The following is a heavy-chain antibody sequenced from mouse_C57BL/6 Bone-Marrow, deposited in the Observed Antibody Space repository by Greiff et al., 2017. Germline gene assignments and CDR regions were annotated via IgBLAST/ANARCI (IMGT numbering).Heavy chain of an antibody. J-gene: IGHJ1*03. CDR3: ARSIYYYGSSLYWYVDV. CDR2: IDPSDSYT. CDR1: GYTFTSYW. Sequence: VQLQQPGAELVMPGASVKLSCKASGYTFTSYWMHWVKQRPGQGLEWIGEIDPSDSYTNYNQKFKGKSTLTVDKSSSTAYMQLSRLTSEDSAVYYCARSIYYYGSSLYWYVDVWGTGTTVTVSS. D-gene: IGHD1-1*01. V-gene: IGHV1-69*01.